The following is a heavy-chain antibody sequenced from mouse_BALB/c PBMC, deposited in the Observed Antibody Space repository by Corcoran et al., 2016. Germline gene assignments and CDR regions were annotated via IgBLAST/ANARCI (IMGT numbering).Heavy chain of an antibody. D-gene: IGHD2-14*01. Sequence: EVQLQQSGPELGKPGASVKISCKASGYSFTGYNMYWVKQSHRKSLEWIGYIDPYNGGTSYNQKSKGKATLTVDKSSSTAYMHLNSLTSEDSAIYDCARGRYDYAMDYWGQGTSVTVSS. CDR1: GYSFTGYN. CDR3: ARGRYDYAMDY. V-gene: IGHV1S135*01. J-gene: IGHJ4*01. CDR2: IDPYNGGT.